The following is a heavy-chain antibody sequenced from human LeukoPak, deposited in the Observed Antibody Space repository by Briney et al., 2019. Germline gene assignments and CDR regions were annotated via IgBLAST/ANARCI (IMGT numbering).Heavy chain of an antibody. CDR1: GGSISSYY. V-gene: IGHV4-4*09. CDR2: IYTSGST. Sequence: SETLSLTCTVSGGSISSYYWSWIRQPPGKGLEWIGYIYTSGSTNYNPSLKSRVTISVDTSKNQFSLKLSSVTAADTAVYFCARHGIRVVPASMFDFWGQGILVTVSS. D-gene: IGHD2-2*01. J-gene: IGHJ4*02. CDR3: ARHGIRVVPASMFDF.